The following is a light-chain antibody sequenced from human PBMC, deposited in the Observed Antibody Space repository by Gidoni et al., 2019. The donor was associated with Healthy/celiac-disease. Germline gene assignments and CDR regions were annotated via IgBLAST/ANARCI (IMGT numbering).Light chain of an antibody. Sequence: IQMPQYPSSLSASVGDRVTITCRASQSISSNLDWYQQKPGKAPKLLIYAASSMQSGVPSRFSGSGSGTDFTLTISSLQPEDFATYYCQQSNSTPPWTFGQGTKVEIK. J-gene: IGKJ1*01. CDR3: QQSNSTPPWT. CDR1: QSISSN. CDR2: AAS. V-gene: IGKV1-39*01.